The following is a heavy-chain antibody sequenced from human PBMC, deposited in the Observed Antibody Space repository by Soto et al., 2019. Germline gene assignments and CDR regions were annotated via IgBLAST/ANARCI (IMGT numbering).Heavy chain of an antibody. J-gene: IGHJ4*02. CDR2: ISYDGSNK. CDR3: ARVPSSSCRAHLDY. Sequence: QVQLVESGGGVVQPGRSLRLSCAASGFTFSSYAMHWVRQAPGKGLEWVAVISYDGSNKYYEDSVKGRFTISRDNSKNTLYLQMNSLRAEDTAVYYCARVPSSSCRAHLDYWGQGTLVTVSS. D-gene: IGHD3-10*01. V-gene: IGHV3-30-3*01. CDR1: GFTFSSYA.